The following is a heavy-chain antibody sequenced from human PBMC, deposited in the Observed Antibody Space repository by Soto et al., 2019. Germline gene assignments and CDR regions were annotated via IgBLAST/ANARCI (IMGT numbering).Heavy chain of an antibody. CDR1: GFTFSTYG. Sequence: QPGGSLRLSCAVSGFTFSTYGMHWVRQAPGKGLEWVSAITGSGGNTHYADSVKGRFTISRDNSKNTLYLQMNSLRAEDTAVYYCAKFGIAVAHDLWGRGTLVTVSS. J-gene: IGHJ2*01. CDR2: ITGSGGNT. CDR3: AKFGIAVAHDL. D-gene: IGHD6-19*01. V-gene: IGHV3-23*01.